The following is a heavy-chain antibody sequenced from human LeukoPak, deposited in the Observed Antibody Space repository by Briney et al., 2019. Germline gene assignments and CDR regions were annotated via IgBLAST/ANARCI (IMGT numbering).Heavy chain of an antibody. CDR1: GGSFSGYY. CDR2: TNHSGST. V-gene: IGHV4-34*01. J-gene: IGHJ6*02. D-gene: IGHD4-11*01. Sequence: PSETLSLTCAVYGGSFSGYYWSWIRQPPGKGLEWIGETNHSGSTNYNPSLKSRVTISVDTSKNQFSLKLSSVTAADTAVYYCAREARSNYYYYYGMDVWGQGTTVTVSS. CDR3: AREARSNYYYYYGMDV.